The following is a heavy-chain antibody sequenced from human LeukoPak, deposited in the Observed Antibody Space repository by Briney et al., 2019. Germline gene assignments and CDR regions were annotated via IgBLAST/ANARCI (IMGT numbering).Heavy chain of an antibody. CDR2: IWYDGSNK. CDR3: ARGDGGPQNWFDP. D-gene: IGHD4-23*01. Sequence: PGGSLRLSCAASGFTFSSYGMHWVRQAPGKGLEWVAVIWYDGSNKYYADSVKGRFTISRDNSKNTLYLQMDSLRGEDTAVYYCARGDGGPQNWFDPWGQGTLVTVSS. CDR1: GFTFSSYG. J-gene: IGHJ5*02. V-gene: IGHV3-33*01.